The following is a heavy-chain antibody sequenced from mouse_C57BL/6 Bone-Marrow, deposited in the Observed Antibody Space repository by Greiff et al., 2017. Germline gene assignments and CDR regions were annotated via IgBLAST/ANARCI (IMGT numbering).Heavy chain of an antibody. D-gene: IGHD2-4*01. CDR1: GFTFSSYA. V-gene: IGHV5-4*01. Sequence: EVKLQESGGGLVKPGGSLKLSCAASGFTFSSYAMSWVRQTPEKRLEWVATISDGGSYTYYPDNVKGRFTISRDNAKNNLYLQMSHLKSEDTAMYYCAREGITTRYYAMDYWGQGTSVTVSS. CDR2: ISDGGSYT. CDR3: AREGITTRYYAMDY. J-gene: IGHJ4*01.